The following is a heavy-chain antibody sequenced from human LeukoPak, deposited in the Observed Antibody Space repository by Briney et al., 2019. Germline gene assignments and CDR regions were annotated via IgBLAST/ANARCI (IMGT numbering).Heavy chain of an antibody. Sequence: PSETLSLTCTVSGGSISSGGYYWSWIRQHPGKGLERIGYIYYSGSTYYNPSLKSRVTISVDTSKNQFSLKLSSVTAADTAVYYCARVKVVDYYFDYWGQGTLVTVSS. D-gene: IGHD2-2*01. CDR3: ARVKVVDYYFDY. J-gene: IGHJ4*02. CDR1: GGSISSGGYY. CDR2: IYYSGST. V-gene: IGHV4-31*03.